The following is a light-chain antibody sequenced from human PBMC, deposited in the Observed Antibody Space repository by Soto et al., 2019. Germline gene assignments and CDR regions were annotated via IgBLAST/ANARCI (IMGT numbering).Light chain of an antibody. Sequence: EIVLTQSPGTLSLSPGERATLSCRASQSLSSSQLAWYQQKPGQAPRLLIHDASSRATGISDRFTGSGSGTDFTLTITTLGPEDFAVYYCQQYGSSPRTFGLGTKVEIK. V-gene: IGKV3-20*01. CDR2: DAS. CDR1: QSLSSSQ. J-gene: IGKJ1*01. CDR3: QQYGSSPRT.